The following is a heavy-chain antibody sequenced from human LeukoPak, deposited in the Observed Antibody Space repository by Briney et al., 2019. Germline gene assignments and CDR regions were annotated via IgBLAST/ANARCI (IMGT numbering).Heavy chain of an antibody. J-gene: IGHJ3*02. D-gene: IGHD3-22*01. V-gene: IGHV1-2*02. CDR1: GYSFSDNY. CDR2: INPKSGDT. Sequence: APLKVSCKASGYSFSDNYVHWVRQAPGQGLEFMGWINPKSGDTNFSQRFKGRVTLTSDTSISTAYMEMRKLRSDVTAVYFCARGKDDSTGHYDAFDIWGHGTMVTVSS. CDR3: ARGKDDSTGHYDAFDI.